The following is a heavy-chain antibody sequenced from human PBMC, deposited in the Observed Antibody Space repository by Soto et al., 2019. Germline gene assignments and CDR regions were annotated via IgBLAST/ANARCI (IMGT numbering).Heavy chain of an antibody. CDR2: INYSGST. D-gene: IGHD1-26*01. V-gene: IGHV4-59*01. J-gene: IGHJ3*01. Sequence: QVQLQESGPGLVKPSETLTLTCTVSSGSIINYYWSRIRQPPGKGQEWMGFINYSGSTNYNSSVKSRITLPVDMSRQQLSLNLPSITAADTALYYCASPLTLASTTGDAFDLWGQGTMVTVSS. CDR3: ASPLTLASTTGDAFDL. CDR1: SGSIINYY.